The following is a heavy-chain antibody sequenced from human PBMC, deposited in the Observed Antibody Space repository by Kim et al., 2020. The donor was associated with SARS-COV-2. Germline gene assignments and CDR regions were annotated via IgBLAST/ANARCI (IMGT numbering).Heavy chain of an antibody. V-gene: IGHV3-7*03. Sequence: GGSLRLSCGGSGFTFRSHWMEWVRQAPGKGLEWVAIINQDGSVKYSADSVTGRFTISRDNAKNSLYLQMNSLRAEDTAVYYCARPWDNSGYPDLWGQGTLVSVSS. CDR1: GFTFRSHW. D-gene: IGHD5-12*01. J-gene: IGHJ4*02. CDR2: INQDGSVK. CDR3: ARPWDNSGYPDL.